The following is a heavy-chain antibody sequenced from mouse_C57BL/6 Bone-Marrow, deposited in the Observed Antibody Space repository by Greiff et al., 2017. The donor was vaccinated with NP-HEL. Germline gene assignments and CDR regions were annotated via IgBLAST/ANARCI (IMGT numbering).Heavy chain of an antibody. CDR1: GYTFTSYW. Sequence: QVQLQQPGTELVKPGASVKLSCKASGYTFTSYWMHWVKQRPGQGLKWIGNINPSNGGTNYNEKFKSKATLTVDKSSSTAYMQLSSLTSEDSAVYYCARSAYYYGSSYWYFDVWGTGTTVTVSS. V-gene: IGHV1-53*01. CDR3: ARSAYYYGSSYWYFDV. J-gene: IGHJ1*03. D-gene: IGHD1-1*01. CDR2: INPSNGGT.